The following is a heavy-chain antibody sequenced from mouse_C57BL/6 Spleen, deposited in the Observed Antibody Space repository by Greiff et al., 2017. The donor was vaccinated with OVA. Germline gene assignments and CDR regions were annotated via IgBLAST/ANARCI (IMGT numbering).Heavy chain of an antibody. CDR2: FYPGSGSI. CDR1: GYTFTEYT. CDR3: ARYEGGYDYDAAWFAY. V-gene: IGHV1-62-2*01. Sequence: QVQLKESGAELVKPGASVKLSCKASGYTFTEYTIHWVKQRPGQGLEWIGWFYPGSGSIKYNEKFKDKATLTADKSSSTVYMELSRLTSEDSAVYFCARYEGGYDYDAAWFAYWGQGTLVTVSA. D-gene: IGHD2-4*01. J-gene: IGHJ3*01.